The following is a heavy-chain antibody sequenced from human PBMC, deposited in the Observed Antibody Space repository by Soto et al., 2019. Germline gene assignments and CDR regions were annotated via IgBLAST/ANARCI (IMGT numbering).Heavy chain of an antibody. Sequence: HPGGSLRLSCAASGFTFSSYWMHWVRQAPGKGLVWVSRVKSDGSSTSYADSVKGRFTISRDNAKNTLYLQMNSLRAEDTAVYYCERDNWNSYWGQGTMVTVSS. CDR2: VKSDGSST. J-gene: IGHJ4*02. D-gene: IGHD1-1*01. CDR1: GFTFSSYW. CDR3: ERDNWNSY. V-gene: IGHV3-74*01.